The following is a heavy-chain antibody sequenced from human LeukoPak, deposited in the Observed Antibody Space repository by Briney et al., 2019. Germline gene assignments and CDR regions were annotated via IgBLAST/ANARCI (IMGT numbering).Heavy chain of an antibody. Sequence: SETLPLTCTVSGGSISSSSYYWGWIRQPPGKGLEWIGSIYYSGSTYYNPSLKGRVTISVDTSKNQFSLKLSSVTAADTAVYYCARDIRGYDYGYHDYWGQGTLVTVSS. D-gene: IGHD5-18*01. CDR1: GGSISSSSYY. J-gene: IGHJ4*02. CDR2: IYYSGST. CDR3: ARDIRGYDYGYHDY. V-gene: IGHV4-39*07.